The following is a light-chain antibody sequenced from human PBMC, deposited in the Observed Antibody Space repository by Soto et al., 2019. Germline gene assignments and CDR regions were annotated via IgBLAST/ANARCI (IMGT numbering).Light chain of an antibody. CDR2: EVR. J-gene: IGLJ3*02. V-gene: IGLV2-14*01. CDR3: SAYTARSTLV. CDR1: MLDVGAYNL. Sequence: QSVLTQPASLSWSAGQSITISFSGTMLDVGAYNLVSWYQQHPGTAPKLIIYEVRNRPSGISSRFSGSRSGNTASLTISGLQSEDEGDYYCSAYTARSTLVFGGGTKVTVL.